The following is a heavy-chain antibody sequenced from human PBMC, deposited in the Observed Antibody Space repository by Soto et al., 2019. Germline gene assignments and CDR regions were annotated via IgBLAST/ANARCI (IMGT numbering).Heavy chain of an antibody. CDR1: GYSFTSHD. J-gene: IGHJ4*02. CDR3: AREVGATLRIWHY. Sequence: QIQLVQSGAEVKKSGASVKVSCKASGYSFTSHDINWVRQAPGQGLEWMGWISGYSGNTDYSQKFQGRLTVTTDTSTSTAYMELRSLRSDDTAVYYCAREVGATLRIWHYWGQGTLVTVSS. D-gene: IGHD1-26*01. V-gene: IGHV1-18*04. CDR2: ISGYSGNT.